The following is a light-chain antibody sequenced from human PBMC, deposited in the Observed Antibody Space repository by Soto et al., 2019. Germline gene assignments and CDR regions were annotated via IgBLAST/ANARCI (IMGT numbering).Light chain of an antibody. CDR2: TNN. J-gene: IGLJ2*01. V-gene: IGLV1-44*01. CDR3: AAWDDSLNRVV. CDR1: SSNIGSNT. Sequence: QSVLTQPPSASGTPGQRVTISCSGSSSNIGSNTVNWYQQLPGTAPKLLIYTNNQRPSGVPDRFSGSKSGTSASLAISGLQSEDEADYFCAAWDDSLNRVVFGGGTNLTVL.